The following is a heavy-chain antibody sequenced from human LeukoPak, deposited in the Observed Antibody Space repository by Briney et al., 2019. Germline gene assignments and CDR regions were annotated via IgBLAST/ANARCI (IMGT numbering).Heavy chain of an antibody. Sequence: PSETLSLTCTVSGGSISGYYWSWIRQPPGKGLEWIAYIHSTGSTSYNPSLRSRVTISVDTSKNQFSLKLSSVTAADTAVYYCARVSYGDYQYYFDYWGQGTLVTVSS. V-gene: IGHV4-59*01. CDR1: GGSISGYY. CDR3: ARVSYGDYQYYFDY. CDR2: IHSTGST. D-gene: IGHD4-17*01. J-gene: IGHJ4*02.